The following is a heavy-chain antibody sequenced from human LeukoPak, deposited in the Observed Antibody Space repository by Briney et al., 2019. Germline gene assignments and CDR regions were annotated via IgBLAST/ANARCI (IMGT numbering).Heavy chain of an antibody. J-gene: IGHJ4*02. Sequence: GGSLRLSCAVSGFVFSDAWMSWVRQAPGKGLEWVGRIKSKTNGGTTDYAAPVKGRFSISRDDSKNTLFLQMYSLRTEDTGVYYCSTMSAIFGVVIPDYWSQGTLVSVSP. D-gene: IGHD3-3*01. CDR1: GFVFSDAW. CDR2: IKSKTNGGTT. CDR3: STMSAIFGVVIPDY. V-gene: IGHV3-15*01.